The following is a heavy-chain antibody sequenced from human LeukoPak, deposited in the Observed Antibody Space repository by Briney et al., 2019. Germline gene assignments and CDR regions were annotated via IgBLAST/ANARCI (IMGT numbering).Heavy chain of an antibody. CDR1: GFTFSSYA. D-gene: IGHD1-26*01. J-gene: IGHJ3*02. V-gene: IGHV3-23*01. CDR3: VREVRYSGRAFDI. Sequence: GGSLRLSCAASGFTFSSYAMSWVRQAPGKGLEWVSAISGSGGSTYYADSVKGRFTISRDNSKNTLYLQMNNLRAGDTAIYYCVREVRYSGRAFDIWGQGTMVSVSS. CDR2: ISGSGGST.